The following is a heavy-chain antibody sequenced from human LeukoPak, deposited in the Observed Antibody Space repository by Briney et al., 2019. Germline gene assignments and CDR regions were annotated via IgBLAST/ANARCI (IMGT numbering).Heavy chain of an antibody. V-gene: IGHV3-66*01. J-gene: IGHJ4*02. CDR1: GVTLSSNY. CDR3: ARDPTGDREVY. D-gene: IGHD7-27*01. Sequence: PGGSLRLSCAASGVTLSSNYMSSVRQAPGKGLEWVSVIYIGGSTYYGDYVKGRFTISRDNSKSTLYLQMNSLRAEDTAVYYCARDPTGDREVYWGQGTLVTVSS. CDR2: IYIGGST.